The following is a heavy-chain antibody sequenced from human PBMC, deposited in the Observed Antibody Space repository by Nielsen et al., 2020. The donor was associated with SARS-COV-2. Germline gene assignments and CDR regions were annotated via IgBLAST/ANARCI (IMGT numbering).Heavy chain of an antibody. V-gene: IGHV4-59*01. Sequence: SETLSLTCTVSGGSISRYYWSWIRQSPGKGLEWIGDIDNTGTANYNPSLKSRVTISRDTSKNQFSLKLKSVSAADTAVYYCARDWYTSGWLNFDYWGQGTLVTVSS. CDR3: ARDWYTSGWLNFDY. CDR1: GGSISRYY. J-gene: IGHJ4*02. D-gene: IGHD6-19*01. CDR2: IDNTGTA.